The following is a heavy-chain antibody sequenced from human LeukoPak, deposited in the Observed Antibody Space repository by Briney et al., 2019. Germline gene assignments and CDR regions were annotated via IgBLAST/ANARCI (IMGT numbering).Heavy chain of an antibody. CDR3: ARAVAPGRQQLWFDP. CDR1: GGSISSGDYY. D-gene: IGHD6-13*01. V-gene: IGHV4-61*08. CDR2: IYYSGST. Sequence: PSQTLSLTCTVSGGSISSGDYYWSWIRQPPGKGLEWIGYIYYSGSTNYNPSLKSRVTISVDTSKNQFSLKLSSVTAADTAVYYCARAVAPGRQQLWFDPWGQGTLVTVSS. J-gene: IGHJ5*02.